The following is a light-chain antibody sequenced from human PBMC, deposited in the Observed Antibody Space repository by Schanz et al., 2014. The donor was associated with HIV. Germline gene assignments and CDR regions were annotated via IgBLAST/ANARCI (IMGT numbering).Light chain of an antibody. Sequence: QSALTQPRSVSGSPGQSVTISCTGTSNDVGGYNYVSWYQQHPGKAPKPMIFDVSKRPSGVPDRVSGSKSGNTASLTISGLQAEDEADYYCSSLSTSGAPVFGTGTKLTVL. CDR3: SSLSTSGAPV. CDR1: SNDVGGYNY. CDR2: DVS. J-gene: IGLJ1*01. V-gene: IGLV2-11*01.